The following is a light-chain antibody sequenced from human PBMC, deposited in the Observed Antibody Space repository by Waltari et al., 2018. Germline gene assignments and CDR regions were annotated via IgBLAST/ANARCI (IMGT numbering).Light chain of an antibody. J-gene: IGKJ2*01. V-gene: IGKV1-33*01. Sequence: DIQMTQSPSSLSASVGDRVTITCQASQDINKYLNWYQQRPGKAPKLLIYDASNLETGVPSRFSGSGSGTDFAFTIDSLQPEDIATYYCLQFYNFPYTFGQGTKLEIK. CDR3: LQFYNFPYT. CDR2: DAS. CDR1: QDINKY.